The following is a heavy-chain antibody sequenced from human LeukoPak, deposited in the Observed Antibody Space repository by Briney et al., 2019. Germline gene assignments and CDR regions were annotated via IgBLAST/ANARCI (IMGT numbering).Heavy chain of an antibody. CDR3: AKEMGVVVVAALYYYYYYMDV. CDR2: ISGSGGST. CDR1: GFTFSSYA. J-gene: IGHJ6*03. Sequence: GSLRLSCAASGFTFSSYAMSWVRHAPGKGLEWVSAISGSGGSTYYADSVKGRFTISRDNSKNTLYLQMNSLRAEDTAVYYCAKEMGVVVVAALYYYYYYMDVWGKGTTVTVSS. D-gene: IGHD2-15*01. V-gene: IGHV3-23*01.